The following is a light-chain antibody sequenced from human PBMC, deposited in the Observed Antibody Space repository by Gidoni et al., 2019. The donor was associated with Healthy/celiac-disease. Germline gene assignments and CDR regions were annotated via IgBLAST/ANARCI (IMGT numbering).Light chain of an antibody. Sequence: QSARTQPASVYGSPGQSITISRTGTSSDVGGYNYVSWYQQHPGKAPKLMIYDVSNRPSGVSNRFSGSKSGNTASLTISGLQAEDEADYYCSSYTSSSTLVVFGGGTKLTVL. CDR2: DVS. CDR1: SSDVGGYNY. V-gene: IGLV2-14*01. CDR3: SSYTSSSTLVV. J-gene: IGLJ2*01.